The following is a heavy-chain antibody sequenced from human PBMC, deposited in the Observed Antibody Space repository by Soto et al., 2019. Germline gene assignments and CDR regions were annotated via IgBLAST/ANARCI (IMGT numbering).Heavy chain of an antibody. J-gene: IGHJ2*01. V-gene: IGHV1-69*01. Sequence: QVQLVQSGSEVKKPGSSVKVSCKASGGSFSSNPISWVRQAPGQGLEWMAGIIPIFATVHYAQKFQGRVTXXADXSTSTAYMXXXXXXXXXXXXXXXARGGRG. CDR2: IIPIFATV. CDR1: GGSFSSNP. CDR3: AR.